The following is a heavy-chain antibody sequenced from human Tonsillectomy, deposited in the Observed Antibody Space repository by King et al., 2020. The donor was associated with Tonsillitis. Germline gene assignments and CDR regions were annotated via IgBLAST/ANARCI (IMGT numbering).Heavy chain of an antibody. CDR2: ISSSSSYI. V-gene: IGHV3-21*01. D-gene: IGHD3-3*01. J-gene: IGHJ6*02. Sequence: VQLVESGGGLVKPGGSLRLSCAASGFTFSSYSMNWVRQAPGKGLEWVSSISSSSSYIYYADSVKGRFTISRDNAKNSLYLQMNSLRAEDTAVYYCATTYPNAWGDFWSGLRGYYGMDVWGQGTTVTVSS. CDR3: ATTYPNAWGDFWSGLRGYYGMDV. CDR1: GFTFSSYS.